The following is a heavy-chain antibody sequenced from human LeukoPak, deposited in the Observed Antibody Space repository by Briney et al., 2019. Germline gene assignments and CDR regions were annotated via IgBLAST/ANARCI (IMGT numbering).Heavy chain of an antibody. J-gene: IGHJ3*02. Sequence: ASVKVSCKASGYTFTGYYMHWVRQAPGQGLEWMGWINPNSGGTNYAQKFQGRVTMTRDTSISTAYMELSRLRSGDTAVYYCARGGSSYSYGFDAFDIWGPGTMVTVSS. CDR1: GYTFTGYY. V-gene: IGHV1-2*02. D-gene: IGHD5-18*01. CDR2: INPNSGGT. CDR3: ARGGSSYSYGFDAFDI.